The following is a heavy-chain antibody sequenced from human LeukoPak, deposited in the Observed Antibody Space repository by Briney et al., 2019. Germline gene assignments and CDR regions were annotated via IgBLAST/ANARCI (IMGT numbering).Heavy chain of an antibody. Sequence: ASVKVSCKASGYTFTSYDINWVRQATGQGLEWMGWMNPNSGNTGYAQKFQGRVTITRNTSISTAYMELSSLRSEDTAVYYCARAEGTPYYYGSGSYYSAYWGQGTLVTVSS. CDR3: ARAEGTPYYYGSGSYYSAY. CDR2: MNPNSGNT. V-gene: IGHV1-8*03. D-gene: IGHD3-10*01. CDR1: GYTFTSYD. J-gene: IGHJ4*02.